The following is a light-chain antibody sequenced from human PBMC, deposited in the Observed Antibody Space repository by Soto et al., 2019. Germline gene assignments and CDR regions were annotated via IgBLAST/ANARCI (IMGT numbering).Light chain of an antibody. Sequence: EVVMTQSPAILYVSPGERATLSCRASQSVNSDLAWYQQKPGQAPRHLIQGAPTRATGIPARFSGSWSGTEFTLTISSLQSEDFSVYYCQQYKYWPRTFGQGTKVDIK. CDR3: QQYKYWPRT. V-gene: IGKV3-15*01. J-gene: IGKJ1*01. CDR1: QSVNSD. CDR2: GAP.